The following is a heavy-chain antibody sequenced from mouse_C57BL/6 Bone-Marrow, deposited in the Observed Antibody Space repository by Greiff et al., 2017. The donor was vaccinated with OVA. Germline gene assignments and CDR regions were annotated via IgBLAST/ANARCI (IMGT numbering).Heavy chain of an antibody. CDR2: IDPSDSYT. D-gene: IGHD2-4*01. CDR3: ARDDYDREYAMDY. Sequence: VQLKQPGAELVMPGASVKLSCKASGYTFTSYWMHWVKQRPGQGLEWIGEIDPSDSYTNYNQKFKGKSTLTVDKYSSTAYMQLSSLTSEDSAVYYCARDDYDREYAMDYWGQGTSVTVSS. CDR1: GYTFTSYW. J-gene: IGHJ4*01. V-gene: IGHV1-69*01.